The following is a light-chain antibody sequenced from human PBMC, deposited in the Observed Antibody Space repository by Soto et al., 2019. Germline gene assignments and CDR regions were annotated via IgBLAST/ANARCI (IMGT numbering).Light chain of an antibody. CDR2: EVT. V-gene: IGLV2-23*02. CDR1: SSDVGNYNL. CDR3: CSFAGGLTWL. J-gene: IGLJ2*01. Sequence: QSALTQPASVSGSPGQSITISCTGTSSDVGNYNLVSWYQHHPGKAPRLMIYEVTKRPSGLSIRFSGSKSGNTASLTISGFQAEDEADYYCCSFAGGLTWLFGGGTKLTVL.